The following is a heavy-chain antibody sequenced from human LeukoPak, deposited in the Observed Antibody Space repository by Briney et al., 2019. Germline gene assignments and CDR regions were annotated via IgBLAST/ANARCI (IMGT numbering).Heavy chain of an antibody. Sequence: ASVKVSCKASGYTFTSYDINWVRQATGPGIEWMGWMNPNSGNTGYAQKFQGRVTMTRDMSTNTVYMELSSLRSEDTAVYYCARDSYGSDYWGQGTLVTVSS. CDR2: MNPNSGNT. CDR1: GYTFTSYD. CDR3: ARDSYGSDY. D-gene: IGHD5-18*01. V-gene: IGHV1-8*01. J-gene: IGHJ4*02.